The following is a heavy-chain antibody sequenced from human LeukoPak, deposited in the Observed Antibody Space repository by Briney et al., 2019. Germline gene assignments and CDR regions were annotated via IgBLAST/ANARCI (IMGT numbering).Heavy chain of an antibody. CDR2: IVVGSGNT. CDR3: AAEGGRHLLSGMDV. D-gene: IGHD3-16*01. J-gene: IGHJ6*02. V-gene: IGHV1-58*02. CDR1: GFTFTSSA. Sequence: TSVKVSCKASGFTFTSSAMQWVRQARGQRLEWIGWIVVGSGNTNYAQKFQERATITRDMSTSTAYMELSSLRSEDTAVYYCAAEGGRHLLSGMDVWGQGTTVTVSS.